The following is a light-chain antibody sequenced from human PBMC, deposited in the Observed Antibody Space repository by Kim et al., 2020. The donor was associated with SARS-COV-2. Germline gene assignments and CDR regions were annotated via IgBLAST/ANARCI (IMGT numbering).Light chain of an antibody. CDR2: AVS. V-gene: IGLV2-14*03. J-gene: IGLJ1*01. Sequence: ITIACTGTGSDVGGYRYVSWYQQHPGKAPKVMIYAVSNRPSGVSNRFSGSKSGNTASLTISGLQAEDEADYYCSSYTSSSTNYVFGTGTKVTVL. CDR1: GSDVGGYRY. CDR3: SSYTSSSTNYV.